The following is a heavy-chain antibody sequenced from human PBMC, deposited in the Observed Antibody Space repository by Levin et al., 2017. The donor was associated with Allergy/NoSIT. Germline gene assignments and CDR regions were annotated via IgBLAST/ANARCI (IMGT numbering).Heavy chain of an antibody. V-gene: IGHV3-33*01. J-gene: IGHJ6*02. Sequence: GGSLRLSCAASGFTFSSYGMHWVRQAPGKGLEWVAVIWYDGSNKYYADSVKGRFTISRDNSKNTLYLQMNSLRAEDTAVYYCARDGSGLWPPIYNYGMDVWGQGTTVTVSS. D-gene: IGHD3-10*01. CDR2: IWYDGSNK. CDR1: GFTFSSYG. CDR3: ARDGSGLWPPIYNYGMDV.